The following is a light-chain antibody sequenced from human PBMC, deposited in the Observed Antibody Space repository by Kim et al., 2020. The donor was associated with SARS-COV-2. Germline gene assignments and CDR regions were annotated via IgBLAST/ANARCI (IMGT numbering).Light chain of an antibody. J-gene: IGKJ3*01. CDR2: AVF. CDR1: QAISDS. CDR3: QQYYGPLFT. Sequence: DIQMTQSPSSLSASVGDRVTITCRASQAISDSLAWYQQKPGKAPKLLLYAVFRLENGVPSRFSGSGSGTDYTLTISSLQPEDFATYYCQQYYGPLFTFGPGTKVDIK. V-gene: IGKV1-NL1*01.